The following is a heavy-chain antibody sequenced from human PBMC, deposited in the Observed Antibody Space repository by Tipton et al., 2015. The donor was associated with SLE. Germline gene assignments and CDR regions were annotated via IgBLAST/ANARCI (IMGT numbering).Heavy chain of an antibody. CDR2: IYYSGST. V-gene: IGHV4-61*05. CDR1: GGSISSSSYY. J-gene: IGHJ4*02. CDR3: ARGDCSSTSCLDY. D-gene: IGHD2-2*01. Sequence: GLVKPSETLSLTCTVSGGSISSSSYYWGWIRQPPGKGLEWIGYIYYSGSTNYNPSLKSRVTISVDTSKNQFSLKLSSVTAADTAVYYCARGDCSSTSCLDYRGQGTLVTVSS.